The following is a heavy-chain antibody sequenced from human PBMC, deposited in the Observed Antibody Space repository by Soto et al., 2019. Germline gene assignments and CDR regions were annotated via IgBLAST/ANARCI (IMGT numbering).Heavy chain of an antibody. V-gene: IGHV1-69*04. D-gene: IGHD2-15*01. J-gene: IGHJ5*02. CDR2: IIPILGIA. CDR1: GGTFSSYT. CDR3: ARDACSGGSCYHDRSWFDP. Sequence: GASVKVSCKASGGTFSSYTISWVRQAPGQGLEWMGRIIPILGIANYAQKFQGRVTITADKSTSTAYMELSSLRSEDTAVYYCARDACSGGSCYHDRSWFDPWGQGTLVTVSS.